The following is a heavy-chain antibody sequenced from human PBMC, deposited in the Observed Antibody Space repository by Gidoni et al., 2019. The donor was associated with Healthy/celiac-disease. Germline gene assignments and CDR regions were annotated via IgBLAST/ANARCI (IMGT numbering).Heavy chain of an antibody. CDR1: GFTFSGSA. CDR3: TRSYYDILTGYHTFDY. V-gene: IGHV3-73*02. CDR2: IRSKANSYAT. J-gene: IGHJ4*02. Sequence: EVQLVESGGGLVQPGGSLNLSCAASGFTFSGSAMNWVRQASGKGLEWVGRIRSKANSYATAYAASVKGRFTISRDDSKNTAYLQMNSLKTEDTAVYYCTRSYYDILTGYHTFDYWGQGTLVTVSS. D-gene: IGHD3-9*01.